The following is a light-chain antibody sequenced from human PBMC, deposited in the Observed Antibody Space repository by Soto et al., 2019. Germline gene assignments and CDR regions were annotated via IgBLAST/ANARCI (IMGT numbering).Light chain of an antibody. CDR2: AAS. CDR1: QRIGTW. Sequence: DIHMTQSPSTVSASVGDRVTITCRASQRIGTWLAWFQQKPGKAPKLLISAASSLQSGVPSRFSDSGSGTDFTLTISNLQPEDVATYYCQQANSFPLTFGPGTKVDIK. V-gene: IGKV1-12*01. J-gene: IGKJ3*01. CDR3: QQANSFPLT.